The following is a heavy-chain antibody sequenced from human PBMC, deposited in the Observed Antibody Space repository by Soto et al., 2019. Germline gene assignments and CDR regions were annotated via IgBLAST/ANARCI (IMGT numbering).Heavy chain of an antibody. CDR1: GGSISTSNW. Sequence: QVQLQESGPGLVKPSGTLSLTCAVSGGSISTSNWWSWVRQPPGKGLEWIGEVYRTGSTNYNPSLQSRLYISVHKSKTPFPLKLTSVTAAATAVYYCARARATIAAAAIFDCWGQGTLVTVSS. CDR2: VYRTGST. D-gene: IGHD6-13*01. V-gene: IGHV4-4*02. CDR3: ARARATIAAAAIFDC. J-gene: IGHJ4*02.